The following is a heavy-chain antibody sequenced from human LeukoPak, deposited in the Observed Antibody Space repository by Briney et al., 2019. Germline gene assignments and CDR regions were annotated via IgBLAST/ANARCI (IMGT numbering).Heavy chain of an antibody. CDR2: ISYSGST. CDR3: ARSAGYFDY. Sequence: SETLSLTCSVFGGSVSSYYWSWIRQPPGKGLEWIGYISYSGSTNCNPSLMSRVTISLATSKNQFSLKLSSVTAADTAVYYCARSAGYFDYWGQGTLVTVSS. V-gene: IGHV4-59*02. J-gene: IGHJ4*02. CDR1: GGSVSSYY.